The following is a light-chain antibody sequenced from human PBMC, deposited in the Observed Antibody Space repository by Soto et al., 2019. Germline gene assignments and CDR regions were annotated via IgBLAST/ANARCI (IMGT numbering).Light chain of an antibody. Sequence: IQLPQSPSSLSASVGARVTIPCRASQGISSYLAWHQQKPGKAPKLLLYDASSLQSGVPPRFSGSGSGTELTLTIRSLQTDDIANYYCQQYSSYSAWTFGEGTKVDIK. CDR3: QQYSSYSAWT. J-gene: IGKJ1*01. V-gene: IGKV1-5*01. CDR2: DAS. CDR1: QGISSY.